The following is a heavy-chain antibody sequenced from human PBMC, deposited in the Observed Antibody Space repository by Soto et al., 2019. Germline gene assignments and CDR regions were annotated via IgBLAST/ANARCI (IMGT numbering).Heavy chain of an antibody. J-gene: IGHJ4*02. CDR3: ARIAHYDILTGYYGYFDY. CDR1: GFTFSSYW. Sequence: GGSLRLSCAASGFTFSSYWMGWVRQAPGKXLEWVANIKHDGSDKYYVDSVKGRFTISRDNAKNSLYLQMNSLRAEDTAVYYCARIAHYDILTGYYGYFDYWGQGTLVTVSS. V-gene: IGHV3-7*03. CDR2: IKHDGSDK. D-gene: IGHD3-9*01.